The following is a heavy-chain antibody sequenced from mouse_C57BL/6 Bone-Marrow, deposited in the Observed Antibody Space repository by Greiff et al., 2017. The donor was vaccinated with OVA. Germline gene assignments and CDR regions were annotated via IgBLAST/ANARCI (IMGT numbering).Heavy chain of an antibody. V-gene: IGHV1-64*01. J-gene: IGHJ4*01. CDR3: ARLVSDAMDY. Sequence: QVQLQQPGAELVKPGASVKLSCKASGYTFTSYWMHWVKQRPGQGLEWIGMIHPNSGSTNYNEKFKSKATLTVDNSSSTAYMQLSSLTSEDSAVYYCARLVSDAMDYCGQGTAVTVSS. CDR2: IHPNSGST. D-gene: IGHD2-10*02. CDR1: GYTFTSYW.